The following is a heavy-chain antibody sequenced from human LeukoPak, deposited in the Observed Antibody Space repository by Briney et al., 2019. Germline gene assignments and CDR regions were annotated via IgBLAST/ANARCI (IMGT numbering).Heavy chain of an antibody. CDR2: IYHSGST. J-gene: IGHJ4*02. CDR3: ARAPFDY. V-gene: IGHV4-30-2*01. CDR1: GGSISSGDYY. Sequence: SETLSLTCTVSGGSISSGDYYWSWIRQPPGKGLEWIGYIYHSGSTYYNPSLKSRVTISVDRSKNQFSLKLSSVTAEDTAVYYCARAPFDYWGQGTLATVSS.